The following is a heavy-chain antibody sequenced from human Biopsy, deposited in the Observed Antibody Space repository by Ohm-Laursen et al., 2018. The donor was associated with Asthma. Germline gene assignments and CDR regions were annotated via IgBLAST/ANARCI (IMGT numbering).Heavy chain of an antibody. V-gene: IGHV1-69*13. Sequence: GASVKVSCKSLGGTFNTYVIGWVRQAPGQGLERMGGINSVFGTTTYPQKFQDRVTITADDSTSTVYMELSSLRSEVTAVYYCARKAGSCISRTCYSLDFWGQGTLVTVSS. CDR3: ARKAGSCISRTCYSLDF. J-gene: IGHJ4*02. D-gene: IGHD2-2*01. CDR2: INSVFGTT. CDR1: GGTFNTYV.